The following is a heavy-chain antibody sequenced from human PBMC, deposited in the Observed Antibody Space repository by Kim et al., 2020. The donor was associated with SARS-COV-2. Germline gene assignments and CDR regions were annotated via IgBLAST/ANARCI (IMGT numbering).Heavy chain of an antibody. J-gene: IGHJ4*02. CDR3: ARHGYSPRWYYFDY. V-gene: IGHV4-59*08. D-gene: IGHD5-12*01. Sequence: NPSLKSRVTISIDTSKHQFSLKRTSVTAADTAVYYSARHGYSPRWYYFDYSGQGTLVTVSS.